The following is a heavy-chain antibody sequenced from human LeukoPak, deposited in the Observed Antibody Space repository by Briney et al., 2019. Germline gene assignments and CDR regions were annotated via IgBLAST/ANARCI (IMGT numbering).Heavy chain of an antibody. Sequence: GGSLGLPCVVSGFTFSNYWMDWVRQAPGKGLEWVAFIGQDGRETNYAGSVKGRFTISRDNAKNSLYLQMNNLRVEDTAVYYCATRGDLSWFGALRHWSQGTVVTVSS. J-gene: IGHJ4*02. D-gene: IGHD3-16*02. V-gene: IGHV3-7*01. CDR2: IGQDGRET. CDR3: ATRGDLSWFGALRH. CDR1: GFTFSNYW.